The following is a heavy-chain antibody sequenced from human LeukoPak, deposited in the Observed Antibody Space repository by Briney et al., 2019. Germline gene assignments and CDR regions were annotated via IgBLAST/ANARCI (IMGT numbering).Heavy chain of an antibody. CDR2: IYSGGDT. D-gene: IGHD2-2*01. Sequence: GGSLRLSCAASGFIVSCTHMTWVRQAPGKGLECVSIIYSGGDTYYTDSVKGRFSVSRDNSKNTLYLQMNSLRVDDTAVYYCARGSCSNIRCHDAFDIWGQGTMVTVSS. CDR3: ARGSCSNIRCHDAFDI. CDR1: GFIVSCTH. J-gene: IGHJ3*02. V-gene: IGHV3-53*01.